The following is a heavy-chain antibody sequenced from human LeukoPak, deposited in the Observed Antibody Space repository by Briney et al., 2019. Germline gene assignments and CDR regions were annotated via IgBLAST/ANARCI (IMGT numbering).Heavy chain of an antibody. D-gene: IGHD3-22*01. V-gene: IGHV1-69*13. CDR1: GGTFSSYA. J-gene: IGHJ4*02. CDR3: ATPLDSCYDSSGYPYYFDY. Sequence: SVKVSCKASGGTFSSYAISWVRQAPGQGLEWMGGIIPIFGTANYAQKFRGRVTITADESTSTAYVELSSLRSEDTAVYYCATPLDSCYDSSGYPYYFDYWGQGTLVTVSS. CDR2: IIPIFGTA.